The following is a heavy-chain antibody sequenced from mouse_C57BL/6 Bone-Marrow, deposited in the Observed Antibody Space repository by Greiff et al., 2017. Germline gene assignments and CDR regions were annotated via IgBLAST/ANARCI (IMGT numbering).Heavy chain of an antibody. V-gene: IGHV1-80*01. D-gene: IGHD2-1*01. Sequence: VKLQESGAALVKPGASVKISCKASGYAFSSYWMNWVKQRPGKGLEWIGQIYPGDGDTNYNGKFKGKATLTADKSSSTAYMQLSSLTSEDSAVYFCARSEGNYDLDYWGQGTTLTGSS. J-gene: IGHJ2*01. CDR2: IYPGDGDT. CDR3: ARSEGNYDLDY. CDR1: GYAFSSYW.